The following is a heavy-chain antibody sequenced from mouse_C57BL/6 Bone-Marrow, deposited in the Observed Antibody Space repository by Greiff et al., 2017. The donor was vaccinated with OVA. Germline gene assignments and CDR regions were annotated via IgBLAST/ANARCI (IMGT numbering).Heavy chain of an antibody. Sequence: EVKVVESGGGLVQPGGSLKLSCAASGFTFSDYYMYWVRQTPEKRLEWVAYISNGGGSTYYPDTVKGRFTISRDNAKNTLYLQRSRLKSEDTAMYYCARQNWDAYWGQGTLVTVSA. J-gene: IGHJ3*01. V-gene: IGHV5-12*01. D-gene: IGHD4-1*01. CDR2: ISNGGGST. CDR1: GFTFSDYY. CDR3: ARQNWDAY.